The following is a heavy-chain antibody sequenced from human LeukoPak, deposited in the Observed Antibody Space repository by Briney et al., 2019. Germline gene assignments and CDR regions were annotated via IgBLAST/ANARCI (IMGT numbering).Heavy chain of an antibody. CDR1: GGSTSSDY. CDR3: ARLKLGAYFDL. CDR2: VYNSGDT. J-gene: IGHJ2*01. V-gene: IGHV4-59*08. Sequence: SETLSLTCTVSGGSTSSDYWSWIRQSPGKGLEWVGYVYNSGDTGKNPSLKSRVTILLDTSKNQCSLKLTSVSAADTAVYYCARLKLGAYFDLWGRCTLVTVSS. D-gene: IGHD3-16*01.